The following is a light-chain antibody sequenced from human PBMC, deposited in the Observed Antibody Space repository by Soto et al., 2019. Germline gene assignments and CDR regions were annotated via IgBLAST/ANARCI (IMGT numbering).Light chain of an antibody. CDR1: QSVSKY. CDR2: DAS. J-gene: IGKJ4*01. Sequence: EIVLTQSPATLSLSPGERATLSCRASQSVSKYLAWYQQRPGQAPRLLIHDASNRATGIPARFSGSGSGTDFTLTISSLVPEDFVVFYCQQRSNWPQITFGGGTKVEIK. CDR3: QQRSNWPQIT. V-gene: IGKV3-11*01.